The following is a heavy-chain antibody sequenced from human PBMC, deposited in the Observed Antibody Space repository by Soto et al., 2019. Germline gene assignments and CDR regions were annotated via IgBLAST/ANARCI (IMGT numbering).Heavy chain of an antibody. Sequence: GGSLRLSCAASGFTFSSYAMSWVRQALGKGLEWVSAISGSGGSTYYADSVRGRFTISRDNSKNTLYLQMNSLRAEDTVVYYCAKDAHYYYGSSMDVWGQGTTVTVSS. CDR1: GFTFSSYA. V-gene: IGHV3-23*01. CDR2: ISGSGGST. CDR3: AKDAHYYYGSSMDV. D-gene: IGHD3-10*01. J-gene: IGHJ6*02.